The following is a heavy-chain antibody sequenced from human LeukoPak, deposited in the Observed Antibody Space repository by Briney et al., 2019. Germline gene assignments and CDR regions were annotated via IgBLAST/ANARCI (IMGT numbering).Heavy chain of an antibody. Sequence: SQTLSLTCTVSGGSISSGNYYWTWIRQPAGKGLEWIGRIYTSGSTYYNPSLKSRVTISVDTSKNQFSLKLSSVTAADTAVYYCARARFDYPWFDPWGQGTLVTVSS. D-gene: IGHD4-11*01. CDR2: IYTSGST. J-gene: IGHJ5*02. CDR1: GGSISSGNYY. CDR3: ARARFDYPWFDP. V-gene: IGHV4-61*02.